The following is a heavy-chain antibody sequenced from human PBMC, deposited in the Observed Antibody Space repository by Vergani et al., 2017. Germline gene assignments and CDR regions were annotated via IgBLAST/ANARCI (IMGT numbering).Heavy chain of an antibody. CDR3: ARDITGKVADAFDI. Sequence: QVQLVESGGGVVQPGRSLRLSCAASGFTFSDYYMSWIRQAPGKGLEWVSYISSSGSTIYYADSVKGRFTISRDNAKNSLYLQMNSLRAEDTAVYYCARDITGKVADAFDIWGQGTMVTVSS. CDR2: ISSSGSTI. D-gene: IGHD1-20*01. V-gene: IGHV3-11*01. CDR1: GFTFSDYY. J-gene: IGHJ3*02.